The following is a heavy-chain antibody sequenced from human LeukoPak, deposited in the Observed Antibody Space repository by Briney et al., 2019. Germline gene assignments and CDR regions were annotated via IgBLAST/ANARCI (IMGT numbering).Heavy chain of an antibody. CDR1: GGSISSYY. J-gene: IGHJ4*02. D-gene: IGHD3-22*01. CDR3: ARTTRYYDSSGCFDF. CDR2: IYYSGST. Sequence: PSETLSLTCTVSGGSISSYYWSWIRQPPGKGLEWIAYIYYSGSTNYNPSLMSRVTISVDTSKNQFSLKMSSVTAADTAVYYCARTTRYYDSSGCFDFWGQGTLVTVSS. V-gene: IGHV4-59*08.